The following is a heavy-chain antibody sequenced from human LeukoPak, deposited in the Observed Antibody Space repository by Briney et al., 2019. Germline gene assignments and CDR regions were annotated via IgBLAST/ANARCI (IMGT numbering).Heavy chain of an antibody. J-gene: IGHJ4*02. CDR3: AREGIAWFHTFDY. D-gene: IGHD6-13*01. Sequence: GGSLRLSCAASGFTFSSYNMNWVRQAPGKGLEWVSSITSSSSYIYYADSVKGRFTISRDNAKNSLYLQMNSLRAEDTAVYYCAREGIAWFHTFDYWGQGTLVTVSS. CDR2: ITSSSSYI. V-gene: IGHV3-21*01. CDR1: GFTFSSYN.